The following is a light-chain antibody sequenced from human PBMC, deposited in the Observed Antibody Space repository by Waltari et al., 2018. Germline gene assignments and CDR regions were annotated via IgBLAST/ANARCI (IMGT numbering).Light chain of an antibody. J-gene: IGKJ2*01. CDR2: RVF. CDR3: MQGTHWPYT. Sequence: DVVMTQSPLTLPVTLGPPASISCKSRQSLVHTDGNTHLNWFQQRPGQSPRRLIYRVFNRDSGVPDRFSGSGSGTDFTLKISRVEAEDVGVYYCMQGTHWPYTFGQGTKLDIK. V-gene: IGKV2-30*02. CDR1: QSLVHTDGNTH.